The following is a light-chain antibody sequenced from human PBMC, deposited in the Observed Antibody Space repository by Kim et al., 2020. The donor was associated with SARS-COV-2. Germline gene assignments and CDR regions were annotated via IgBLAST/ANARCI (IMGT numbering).Light chain of an antibody. V-gene: IGLV3-1*01. Sequence: SYELTQPPSVSVSPGQTASITCSGDKLGDKYACWYQQKPGQSPVLVIYQDNKRPSGIPERFSGSNSGNTATLTISGTQAMDEADYYCQAWDRSTAVFGGG. J-gene: IGLJ2*01. CDR2: QDN. CDR3: QAWDRSTAV. CDR1: KLGDKY.